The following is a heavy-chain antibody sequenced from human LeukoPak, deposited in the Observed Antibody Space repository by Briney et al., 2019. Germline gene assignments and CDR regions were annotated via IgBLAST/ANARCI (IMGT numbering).Heavy chain of an antibody. J-gene: IGHJ4*02. D-gene: IGHD3-10*01. CDR1: GGSISSYY. V-gene: IGHV4-4*07. CDR2: IYTSGST. Sequence: SETLSLTCTVSGGSISSYYWSWIRQPAGKGLEWIGRIYTSGSTNYNPSLKSRVTMSVDTSKNQFSLNLSSVTAADTAVYYCARVTVGIRGLHFDNWGQGTLVTVSS. CDR3: ARVTVGIRGLHFDN.